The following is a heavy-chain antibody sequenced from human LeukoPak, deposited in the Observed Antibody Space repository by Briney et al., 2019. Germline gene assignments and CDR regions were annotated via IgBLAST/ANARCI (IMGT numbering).Heavy chain of an antibody. CDR3: ARQADSSGYYDAFDI. Sequence: GESLKISCKGYGYSFTSYWIGWVRQMPGKGLEWMGIIYPGDSDTRYSPSFQGQVTISADKSISTAYLQWSSPKASDTAMYYCARQADSSGYYDAFDIWGQGTMVTVSS. CDR1: GYSFTSYW. D-gene: IGHD3-22*01. V-gene: IGHV5-51*01. CDR2: IYPGDSDT. J-gene: IGHJ3*02.